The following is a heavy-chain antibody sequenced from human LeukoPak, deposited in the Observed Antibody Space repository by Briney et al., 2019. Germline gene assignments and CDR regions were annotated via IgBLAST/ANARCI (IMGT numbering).Heavy chain of an antibody. D-gene: IGHD3-22*01. CDR3: AKDLPRDCYDSSGPTYYFDY. V-gene: IGHV3-23*01. Sequence: PGGSLRLSCAASGFTFSSYGMSWVRQAPGKGLEWVSAISGSGGSTYYADSVKGRFTISRDNSKNMLYLQMNSLRAEDTAVYYCAKDLPRDCYDSSGPTYYFDYWGQGTLVTVSS. CDR1: GFTFSSYG. CDR2: ISGSGGST. J-gene: IGHJ4*02.